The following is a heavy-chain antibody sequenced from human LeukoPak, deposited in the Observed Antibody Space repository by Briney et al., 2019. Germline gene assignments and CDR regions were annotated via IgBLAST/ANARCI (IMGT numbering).Heavy chain of an antibody. CDR1: GGSISSYY. V-gene: IGHV4-59*12. D-gene: IGHD3-22*01. CDR2: IYYRGST. J-gene: IGHJ4*02. CDR3: ARAEGDYDSSGYYYGGAPFDY. Sequence: KPSETLSLTCTVSGGSISSYYWSWIRQPPGKGLEWIGYIYYRGSTNYNPSLKSRVTISVDTSKNQFSLKLSSVTAADTAVYYCARAEGDYDSSGYYYGGAPFDYWGQGTLVTVSS.